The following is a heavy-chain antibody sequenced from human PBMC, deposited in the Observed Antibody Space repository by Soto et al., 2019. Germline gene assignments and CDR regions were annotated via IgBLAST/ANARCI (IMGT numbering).Heavy chain of an antibody. V-gene: IGHV3-30*18. J-gene: IGHJ4*02. CDR1: GFDFTYYA. D-gene: IGHD1-26*01. CDR2: MSSDGSKI. Sequence: QVQLVESGGGAVQPGESLRLSCVASGFDFTYYAMHWVRQAPGKGLESVAVMSSDGSKIHHTDSVKGRFTISRDNSKNTRYLQMNSLRKEDTAGYFCAKDEGVGGTLGLFDYWGQGTLVSVSS. CDR3: AKDEGVGGTLGLFDY.